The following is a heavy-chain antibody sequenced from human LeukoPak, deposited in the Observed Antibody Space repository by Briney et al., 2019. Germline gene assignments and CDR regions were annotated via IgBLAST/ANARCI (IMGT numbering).Heavy chain of an antibody. CDR2: ISDSGYTT. CDR3: ARAQWELRGFNY. J-gene: IGHJ4*02. CDR1: GFTFRSYA. V-gene: IGHV3-23*01. Sequence: GGSLRLSCAASGFTFRSYAMNWVRQAPGKGLEWISVISDSGYTTHYADSVKGRFTISRDNAKNSLYLQMNSLRAEDTALYYCARAQWELRGFNYWGQGTLVTVSS. D-gene: IGHD1-26*01.